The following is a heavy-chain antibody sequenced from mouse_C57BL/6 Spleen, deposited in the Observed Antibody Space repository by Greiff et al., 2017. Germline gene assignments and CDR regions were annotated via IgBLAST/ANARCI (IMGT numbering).Heavy chain of an antibody. CDR3: ARSGRGFDY. CDR1: GYAFSSSW. J-gene: IGHJ2*01. D-gene: IGHD3-1*01. Sequence: QVQLQQSGPELVKPGASVKISCKASGYAFSSSWMNWVKQRPGKGLEWIGRIYPGDGDTNYNGKFKGKATLTADKSSITAYMQLSSLTSEDSAVYFCARSGRGFDYWGQGTTLTVSS. V-gene: IGHV1-82*01. CDR2: IYPGDGDT.